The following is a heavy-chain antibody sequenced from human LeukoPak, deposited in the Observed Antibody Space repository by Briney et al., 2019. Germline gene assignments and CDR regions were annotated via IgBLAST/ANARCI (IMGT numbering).Heavy chain of an antibody. Sequence: ASVKVSCKASGYTFTGYYMHWVRQAPGQGLEWMGIINPSGGSTSYAQKFQGRVTMTRDTSTSTVYMELSSLRSEDTAVYYCARDAPLGYCSSTSCYMKRGYYYYGMDVWGQGTTVTVSS. CDR1: GYTFTGYY. V-gene: IGHV1-46*01. CDR2: INPSGGST. CDR3: ARDAPLGYCSSTSCYMKRGYYYYGMDV. J-gene: IGHJ6*02. D-gene: IGHD2-2*02.